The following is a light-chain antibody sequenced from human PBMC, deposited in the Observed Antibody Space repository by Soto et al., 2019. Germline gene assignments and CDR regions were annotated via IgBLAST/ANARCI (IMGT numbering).Light chain of an antibody. Sequence: EIVLTQSPGTLSLSPGERATLSCRASQSVRSSYLAWYQQKPGQAPRLLIYGASSRATGIPDRFSGSGSGTDFTLPISRLEPEDFAVYYCQQYGSSPQTFGQGTKVEIK. CDR1: QSVRSSY. CDR2: GAS. CDR3: QQYGSSPQT. J-gene: IGKJ1*01. V-gene: IGKV3-20*01.